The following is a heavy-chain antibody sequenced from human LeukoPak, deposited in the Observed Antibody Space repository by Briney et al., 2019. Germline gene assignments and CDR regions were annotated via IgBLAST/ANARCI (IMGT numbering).Heavy chain of an antibody. J-gene: IGHJ4*02. CDR2: INPKSGDT. V-gene: IGHV1-2*02. Sequence: ASVKVSCKASGYSFTGYYVHWVRQAPGQGLEWMGWINPKSGDTSNAQKFQDRVTMTMDTSISTAYMELSRLKSDDTAVYYCARDKDPTVFDYWGQGTLVTVSS. CDR3: ARDKDPTVFDY. CDR1: GYSFTGYY.